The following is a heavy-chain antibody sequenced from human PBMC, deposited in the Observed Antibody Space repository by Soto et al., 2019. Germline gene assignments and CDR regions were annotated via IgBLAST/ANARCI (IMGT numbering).Heavy chain of an antibody. J-gene: IGHJ3*02. CDR2: ISWNSGSI. D-gene: IGHD2-2*01. CDR1: GFTFDDYA. V-gene: IGHV3-9*01. Sequence: GGSLRLSCAASGFTFDDYAMHWVRQAPGKGLEWVSGISWNSGSIGYADSVKGRFTISRDNAKNSLYLQMNSLRAEDTALYYCAKGVLVVPAAMSAFDIWGQGTMVTVSS. CDR3: AKGVLVVPAAMSAFDI.